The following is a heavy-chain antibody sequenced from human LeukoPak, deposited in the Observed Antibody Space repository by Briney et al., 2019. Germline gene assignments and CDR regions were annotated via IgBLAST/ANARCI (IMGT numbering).Heavy chain of an antibody. CDR2: INSGGSAV. V-gene: IGHV3-48*01. J-gene: IGHJ5*01. D-gene: IGHD1-26*01. CDR3: ARVGSRGDWFDY. CDR1: GFTFSTYN. Sequence: GSLRLSCAASGFTFSTYNMLWVRQTPGKGLEWLFYINSGGSAVHYADSVKDRFTFSRDNAKNSLYLQVNSLRVEDTGIYYCARVGSRGDWFDYWGQGTRVTVSS.